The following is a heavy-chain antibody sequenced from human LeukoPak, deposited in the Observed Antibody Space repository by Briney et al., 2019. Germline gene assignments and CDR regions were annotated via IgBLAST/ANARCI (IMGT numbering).Heavy chain of an antibody. CDR2: IRYDGSNE. J-gene: IGHJ6*03. CDR3: AKDRANNYYSYMDV. Sequence: GGSVRLSCAASGFTFSLYGMHWVRQAPGKGLEWVAFIRYDGSNEYYADSVKGRFTISRDNFKNTLHLQMNSLRPDDTAVYYCAKDRANNYYSYMDVWGKGTTVTISS. CDR1: GFTFSLYG. D-gene: IGHD3-10*01. V-gene: IGHV3-30*02.